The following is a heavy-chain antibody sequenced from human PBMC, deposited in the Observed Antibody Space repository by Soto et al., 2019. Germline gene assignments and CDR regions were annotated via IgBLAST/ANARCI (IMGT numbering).Heavy chain of an antibody. CDR1: GGSVSSDAYY. V-gene: IGHV4-61*08. J-gene: IGHJ4*02. Sequence: SETLSLTCGVSGGSVSSDAYYWSWIRQPPGKTLEWIGFILSGGGTSTNPSLRSRLSISVDTSRNQFSLRLTSVTASDTGVYFCAKGFSSGWYVDSWGRGTLVTVSS. D-gene: IGHD6-19*01. CDR2: ILSGGGT. CDR3: AKGFSSGWYVDS.